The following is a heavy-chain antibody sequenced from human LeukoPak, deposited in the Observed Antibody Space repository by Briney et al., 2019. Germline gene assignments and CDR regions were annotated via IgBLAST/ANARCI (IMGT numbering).Heavy chain of an antibody. V-gene: IGHV4-59*01. CDR3: ARERVHQLLLGWYSGSYPPDDAFDI. CDR1: GVSISSYY. J-gene: IGHJ3*02. Sequence: PSETLSLTCTVSGVSISSYYWSWIRQPPGKGLEWIGYIYYSGSTNYNPSLKSRVTISVDTSKNQFSLKLSSVTAADTAVYYCARERVHQLLLGWYSGSYPPDDAFDIWGQGTMVTVSS. D-gene: IGHD1-26*01. CDR2: IYYSGST.